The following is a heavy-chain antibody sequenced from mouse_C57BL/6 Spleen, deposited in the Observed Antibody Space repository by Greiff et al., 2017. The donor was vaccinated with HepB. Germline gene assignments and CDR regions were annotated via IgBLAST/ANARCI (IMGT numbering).Heavy chain of an antibody. CDR2: INPNNGGT. CDR1: GYTFTDYY. J-gene: IGHJ4*01. V-gene: IGHV1-26*01. CDR3: ARRGLYSNPSYYAMDY. D-gene: IGHD2-5*01. Sequence: EVQLQQSGPELVKPGASVKISCKASGYTFTDYYMNWVKQSHGKSLEWIGDINPNNGGTSYNQKFKGKATLTVDKSSSTAYMELRSLTSEDSAVYYCARRGLYSNPSYYAMDYWGQGTSVTVSS.